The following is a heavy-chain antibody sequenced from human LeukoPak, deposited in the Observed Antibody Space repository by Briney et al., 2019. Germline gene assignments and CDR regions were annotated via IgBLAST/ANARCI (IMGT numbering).Heavy chain of an antibody. D-gene: IGHD3-22*01. CDR1: GGSFSGYY. Sequence: SETLSLTCAVYGGSFSGYYWSWIRQPPGKGLEWIGEINHSGSTNYNPSLKSRVTISVDTSKNQFSLKLSSVTAAGTAVYYCARARTLITMIVVADYDAFDIWGQGTMVTVSS. J-gene: IGHJ3*02. V-gene: IGHV4-34*01. CDR3: ARARTLITMIVVADYDAFDI. CDR2: INHSGST.